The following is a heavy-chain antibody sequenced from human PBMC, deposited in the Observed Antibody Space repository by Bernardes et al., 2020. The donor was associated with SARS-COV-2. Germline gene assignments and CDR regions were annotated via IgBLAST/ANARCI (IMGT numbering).Heavy chain of an antibody. D-gene: IGHD3-22*01. CDR1: GFTFSSYA. CDR3: ARENYYDSSGYPHYFDY. Sequence: GGSLRLSCAASGFTFSSYAMHWVRQAPGKGLEWVAVISYDGSNKYYADSVKGRFTISRDNSKNTLYLQMNSLRAEDTAVYYCARENYYDSSGYPHYFDYWGQGTLVTVSS. J-gene: IGHJ4*02. CDR2: ISYDGSNK. V-gene: IGHV3-30-3*01.